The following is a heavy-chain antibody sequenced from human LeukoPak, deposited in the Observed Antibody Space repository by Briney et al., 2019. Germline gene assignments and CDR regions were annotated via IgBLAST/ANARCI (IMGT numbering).Heavy chain of an antibody. CDR1: GFTVSSIY. Sequence: AGGSLRLSCAASGFTVSSIYMSWVRHAPGKGLEWVSVIYSGGSSYYADSVKGRFTISRDNSKNTLYLQMNSLRAEDTAVYYCARGESTAYDAFDIWGQGTMVTVSS. CDR2: IYSGGSS. V-gene: IGHV3-53*01. J-gene: IGHJ3*02. CDR3: ARGESTAYDAFDI. D-gene: IGHD2-2*01.